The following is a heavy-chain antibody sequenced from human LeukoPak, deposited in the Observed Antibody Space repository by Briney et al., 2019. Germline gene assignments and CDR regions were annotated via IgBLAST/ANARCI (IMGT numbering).Heavy chain of an antibody. CDR2: INPNTGDT. Sequence: ASVKVSCKASGYTFTAYYIHWVRQAPGQGLEWMGWINPNTGDTNYAQKFQGRVTMTRDTSISAVYMELSGLTSDDTAVYYCAKRRDGYNFALDYWGQGALVTVSS. CDR3: AKRRDGYNFALDY. CDR1: GYTFTAYY. V-gene: IGHV1-2*02. D-gene: IGHD5-24*01. J-gene: IGHJ4*02.